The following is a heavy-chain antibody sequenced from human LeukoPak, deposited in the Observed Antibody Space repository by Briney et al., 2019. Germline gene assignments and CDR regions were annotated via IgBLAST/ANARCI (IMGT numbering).Heavy chain of an antibody. J-gene: IGHJ4*02. CDR3: AKDKNVWGGYILHY. Sequence: QAGGSLRLSCAASGFTFSSYGMHWVCQAPGKGLEWVAVIWYDGSNKYYADSVKGRFTISRDNSKNTLYLQMNSLRAEDTAVYYCAKDKNVWGGYILHYWGQGTLVTVSS. CDR1: GFTFSSYG. V-gene: IGHV3-33*06. CDR2: IWYDGSNK. D-gene: IGHD3-16*01.